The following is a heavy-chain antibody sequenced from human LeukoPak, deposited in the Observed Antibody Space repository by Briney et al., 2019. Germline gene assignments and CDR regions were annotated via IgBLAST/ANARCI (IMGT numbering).Heavy chain of an antibody. CDR2: SRNKANGYTT. CDR3: VSARLYRGIQYLDC. D-gene: IGHD5-12*01. J-gene: IGHJ4*02. Sequence: GGSLRLSCAASGFTFGDHYMDWVRQAPGKGLEWIGRSRNKANGYTTEYAASVKGRFTISRDESKNSLYLQMNSLKIDDTAVYYCVSARLYRGIQYLDCWGQGTLVTVSS. CDR1: GFTFGDHY. V-gene: IGHV3-72*01.